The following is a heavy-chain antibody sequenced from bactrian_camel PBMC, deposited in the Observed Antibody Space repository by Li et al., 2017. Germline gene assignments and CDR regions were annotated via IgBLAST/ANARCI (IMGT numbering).Heavy chain of an antibody. CDR3: GTRYPGSWYRTY. J-gene: IGHJ4*01. V-gene: IGHV3S53*01. CDR1: GRTRGVGC. Sequence: VQLVESGGGLVQPGGSLRLSCAASGRTRGVGCMAWFRRFPGGKDREGVAGIDGAGDATYADSVKGRFSISRNDLNDTTYLQMDNVKSEDTALYYCGTRYPGSWYRTYWGQGTQVTVS. CDR2: IDGAGDA. D-gene: IGHD6*01.